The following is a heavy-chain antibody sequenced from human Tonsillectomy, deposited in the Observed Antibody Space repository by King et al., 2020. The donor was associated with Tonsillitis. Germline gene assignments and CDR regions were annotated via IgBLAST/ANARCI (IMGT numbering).Heavy chain of an antibody. D-gene: IGHD3-22*01. Sequence: VQLQESGPGLVKPSETLSLTCTVSGGSISSYYWSWIRQPPGKGLEWIGYIYYSGSTNDNPSLKSRVTISVDTSKNQFSLKLSSVTAADTAVYYCSRCGYDSSGLSSFDYWGQGTLVPVSS. CDR3: SRCGYDSSGLSSFDY. J-gene: IGHJ4*02. V-gene: IGHV4-59*01. CDR1: GGSISSYY. CDR2: IYYSGST.